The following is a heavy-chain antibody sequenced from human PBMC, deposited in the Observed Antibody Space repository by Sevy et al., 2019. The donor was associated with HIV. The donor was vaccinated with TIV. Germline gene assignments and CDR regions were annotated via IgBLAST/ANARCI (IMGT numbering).Heavy chain of an antibody. D-gene: IGHD1-26*01. CDR3: ARTSSGATMGSLYFDY. J-gene: IGHJ4*02. Sequence: SETLSLTYTVSGGSVSSGSYYWSWIRQPPGKGLEWIGYIYYSGSTNYNPSLKSRVTISVDTSKNQFSLKLSSVTAADTAVYYCARTSSGATMGSLYFDYWGQGTLVTVSS. V-gene: IGHV4-61*01. CDR1: GGSVSSGSYY. CDR2: IYYSGST.